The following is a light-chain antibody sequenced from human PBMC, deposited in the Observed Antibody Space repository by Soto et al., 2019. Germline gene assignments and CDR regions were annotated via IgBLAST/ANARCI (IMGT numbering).Light chain of an antibody. Sequence: QSVLTQPPSVSGAPGQTVTMSCSGTTPNIRNNAVNWYQQLPGKAPKLLVYYDDLLPSGVSGRFSGDKSGTSASLAINGLQFEDEADYYCAAWDDSLSGVVFGGGTKVTVL. CDR1: TPNIRNNA. J-gene: IGLJ2*01. V-gene: IGLV1-36*01. CDR3: AAWDDSLSGVV. CDR2: YDD.